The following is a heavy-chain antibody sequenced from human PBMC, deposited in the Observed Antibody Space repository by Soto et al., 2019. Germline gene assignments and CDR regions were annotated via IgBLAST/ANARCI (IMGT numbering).Heavy chain of an antibody. D-gene: IGHD2-2*03. V-gene: IGHV1-69*13. Sequence: SVKVSCKASGGTFSSYAIRWVRQPPGKGLEWMGGIIPIFGTANYAQKFQGRVTITADESTSTAYMELSSLRSEDMAVYYCARVGIVGNYYYGMDVWGQGTMVTVSS. CDR2: IIPIFGTA. CDR3: ARVGIVGNYYYGMDV. CDR1: GGTFSSYA. J-gene: IGHJ6*02.